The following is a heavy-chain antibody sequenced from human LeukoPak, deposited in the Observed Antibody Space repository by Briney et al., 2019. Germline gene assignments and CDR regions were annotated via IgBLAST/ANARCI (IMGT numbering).Heavy chain of an antibody. Sequence: SETLSLTCTVSGGSISSYYWSWIRQPPGKGLEWIGYIYYSGSTNYNPSLKSRVTISVDTSKNQFSLKLSSVTAADTAVYYCARGDGDGYNYYAFDIWGQGTMVTVSS. CDR1: GGSISSYY. CDR3: ARGDGDGYNYYAFDI. J-gene: IGHJ3*02. CDR2: IYYSGST. D-gene: IGHD5-24*01. V-gene: IGHV4-59*01.